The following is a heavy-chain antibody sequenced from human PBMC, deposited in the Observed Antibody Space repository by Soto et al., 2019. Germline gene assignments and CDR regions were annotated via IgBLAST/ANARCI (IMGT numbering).Heavy chain of an antibody. V-gene: IGHV4-31*03. CDR3: ARDRGVVTNYGIDY. Sequence: PSETLSLTCTVSGGSISSGGYYWSWIRQHPGKGLEWIGYIYYSGSTYYNPSLKSRVTISVDTSKNQFSLKLSSVTAADTAVYYCARDRGVVTNYGIDYWGQGTLVTVS. D-gene: IGHD3-3*01. J-gene: IGHJ4*02. CDR2: IYYSGST. CDR1: GGSISSGGYY.